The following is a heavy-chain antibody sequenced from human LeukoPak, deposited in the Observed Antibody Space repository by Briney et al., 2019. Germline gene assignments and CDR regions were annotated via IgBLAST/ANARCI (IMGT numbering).Heavy chain of an antibody. CDR2: ISSSSSTI. CDR1: GFTFRSYS. J-gene: IGHJ4*02. CDR3: ARGLLLWFGELAN. V-gene: IGHV3-48*02. Sequence: GGSLRLSCAASGFTFRSYSMNWVRQAPGKGLEWVSYISSSSSTIYYADSVKGRFTISRDNAKNSLYLQMNSLRDEDTAVYYCARGLLLWFGELANWGQGTLVTVSS. D-gene: IGHD3-10*01.